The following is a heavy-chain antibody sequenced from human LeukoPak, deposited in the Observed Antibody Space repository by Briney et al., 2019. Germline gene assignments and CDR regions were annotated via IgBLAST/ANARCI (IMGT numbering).Heavy chain of an antibody. V-gene: IGHV4-59*12. J-gene: IGHJ4*02. CDR1: GGSISSYY. CDR2: IDYSGST. Sequence: SETLSLTCTVSGGSISSYYWSWIRQPPGKGLEWIGYIDYSGSTYYNPSLKSRVTISVDTSKNQFSLKLSSVTAADTAVYYCAREAMIGDYYFDYWGQGTLVTVSS. CDR3: AREAMIGDYYFDY. D-gene: IGHD3-22*01.